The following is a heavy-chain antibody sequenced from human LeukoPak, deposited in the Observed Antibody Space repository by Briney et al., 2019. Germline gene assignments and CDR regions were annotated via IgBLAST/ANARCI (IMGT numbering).Heavy chain of an antibody. D-gene: IGHD3-3*01. CDR2: IYYSGST. CDR1: GGSISSYY. J-gene: IGHJ4*02. Sequence: SETLSLTCTVSGGSISSYYWSWIRQPPGKGLEWIGYIYYSGSTNYNPSLKSRVTISVDTSKNQFSLKLSSVTAADTPVYYCARGGVYDFWSGSDGTFDYWGQGTLVTVSS. V-gene: IGHV4-59*01. CDR3: ARGGVYDFWSGSDGTFDY.